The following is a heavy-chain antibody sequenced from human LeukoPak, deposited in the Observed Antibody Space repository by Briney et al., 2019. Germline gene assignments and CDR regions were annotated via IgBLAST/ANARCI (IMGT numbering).Heavy chain of an antibody. D-gene: IGHD3-22*01. V-gene: IGHV4-59*02. CDR1: GGSVSSYY. J-gene: IGHJ4*02. CDR3: ARALPDSSGYLYYFDY. Sequence: SETLSLTCTVSGGSVSSYYWSWIRQPPGKGLEWIGYIYYSGSTNYNPSLKSRVTISVDTSKNQFSLKLSSVTAADTAVYYCARALPDSSGYLYYFDYWGQGTLVTVSS. CDR2: IYYSGST.